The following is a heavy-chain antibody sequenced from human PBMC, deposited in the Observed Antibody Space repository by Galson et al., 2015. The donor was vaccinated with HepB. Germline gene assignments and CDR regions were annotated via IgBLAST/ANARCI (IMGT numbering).Heavy chain of an antibody. D-gene: IGHD2-2*01. CDR2: MNPNSGNT. V-gene: IGHV1-8*01. CDR3: ARGPGRYCSSTSCYSSYYMDV. CDR1: GYTFTSYD. J-gene: IGHJ6*03. Sequence: SVKVSCKASGYTFTSYDINWVRQATGQGLEWMGWMNPNSGNTGYAQKFQGRVTMTRNTSISTAYMELSSLRSEDTAVYYCARGPGRYCSSTSCYSSYYMDVWGKGTTVTVSS.